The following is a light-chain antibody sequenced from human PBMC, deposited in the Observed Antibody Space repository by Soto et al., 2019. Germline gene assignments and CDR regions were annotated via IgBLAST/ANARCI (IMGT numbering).Light chain of an antibody. CDR2: GAS. V-gene: IGKV3-20*01. J-gene: IGKJ1*01. Sequence: EIVLTQSPGTLSLSPGERATLSCRASQSVSSNFLAWYQQKPGQAPRLLIYGASSRATGIPDRFSGSGSGTDFTLTIGRLEPEDFAVYYCQQYGSSPWTFGQGTKMEIK. CDR1: QSVSSNF. CDR3: QQYGSSPWT.